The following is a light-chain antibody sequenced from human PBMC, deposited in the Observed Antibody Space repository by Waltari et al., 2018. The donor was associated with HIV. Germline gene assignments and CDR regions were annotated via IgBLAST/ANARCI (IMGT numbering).Light chain of an antibody. J-gene: IGKJ2*01. CDR1: QSVNTN. CDR2: GAS. CDR3: HQYNNWPYT. V-gene: IGKV3-15*01. Sequence: MMQSPDILPVSPGEGVTLTCRASQSVNTNVAWYQQRPGQAPRLLIYGASTRAAGFPARFSGGGSGTEFTLTISSLQSEDFALYFCHQYNNWPYTFG.